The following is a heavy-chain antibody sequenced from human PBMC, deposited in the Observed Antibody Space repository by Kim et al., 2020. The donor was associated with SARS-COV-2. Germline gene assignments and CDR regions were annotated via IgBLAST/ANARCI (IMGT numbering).Heavy chain of an antibody. CDR3: ARDVRLAQWLVRCDY. D-gene: IGHD6-19*01. V-gene: IGHV4-39*07. Sequence: PSLKSRVTISVDTSKNQFSLKLSSVTAADTAVYYCARDVRLAQWLVRCDYWGQGTLVTVSS. J-gene: IGHJ4*02.